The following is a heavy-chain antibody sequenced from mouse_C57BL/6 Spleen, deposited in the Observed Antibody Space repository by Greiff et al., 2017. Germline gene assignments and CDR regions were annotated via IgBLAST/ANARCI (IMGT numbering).Heavy chain of an antibody. CDR3: ASSHNYDHDPYWYFDV. CDR2: INPSNGGT. J-gene: IGHJ1*03. CDR1: GYTFTSYW. D-gene: IGHD2-4*01. Sequence: VQLQQPGTELVKPGASVKLSCKASGYTFTSYWMHWVKQRPGQGLEWIGNINPSNGGTNYNEKFKSKATLTVDKSSSTAYMQLSSLTSEDSAVYYCASSHNYDHDPYWYFDVWGTGTTVTVSS. V-gene: IGHV1-53*01.